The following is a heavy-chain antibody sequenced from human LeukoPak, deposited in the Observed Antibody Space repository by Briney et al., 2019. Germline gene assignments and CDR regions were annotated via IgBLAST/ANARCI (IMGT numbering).Heavy chain of an antibody. CDR1: GGSFSGYY. CDR2: INHSGST. J-gene: IGHJ6*02. CDR3: ARALGRELLIRWEYYYYDMDV. Sequence: SETLSLTCAVYGGSFSGYYWSWIRQPPGKGLEWIGEINHSGSTNYNPSLKSRVTISVDTSKNQFSLKLSSVTAADTAVYYCARALGRELLIRWEYYYYDMDVWGQGTTVTVSS. D-gene: IGHD1-26*01. V-gene: IGHV4-34*01.